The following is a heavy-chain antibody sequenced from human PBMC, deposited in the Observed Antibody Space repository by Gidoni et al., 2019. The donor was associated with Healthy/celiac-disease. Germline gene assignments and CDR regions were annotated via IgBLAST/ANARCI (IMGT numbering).Heavy chain of an antibody. CDR2: IYYSGST. D-gene: IGHD2-2*01. CDR3: ARHEGYHCSSTSCYLGY. V-gene: IGHV4-39*01. Sequence: QLQLQESGPGLVKPSETLSLTCTVSGGSISSSSYYWGWIRQPPGKGLEWIGSIYYSGSTYYNPSLKSRVTISVDTSKNQFSLKLSSVTAADTAVYYCARHEGYHCSSTSCYLGYWGQGTLVTVSS. J-gene: IGHJ4*02. CDR1: GGSISSSSYY.